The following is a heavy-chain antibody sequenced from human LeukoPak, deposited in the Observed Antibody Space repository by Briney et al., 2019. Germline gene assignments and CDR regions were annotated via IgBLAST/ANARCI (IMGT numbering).Heavy chain of an antibody. Sequence: GGSLRLSCAASGFTFNTCGMHWVRQAPGKGLEWVAVIWYDGTNKYYADSVKGRSTISRDNTKNTLYLQMLSLRAEVTAVYYCAKELGSSSYYFDYWGQGTLVTVSS. CDR1: GFTFNTCG. J-gene: IGHJ4*02. CDR3: AKELGSSSYYFDY. D-gene: IGHD6-13*01. V-gene: IGHV3-33*06. CDR2: IWYDGTNK.